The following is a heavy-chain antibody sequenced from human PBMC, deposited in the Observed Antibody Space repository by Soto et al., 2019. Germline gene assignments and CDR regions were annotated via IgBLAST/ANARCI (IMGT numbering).Heavy chain of an antibody. CDR2: ISGSGGST. Sequence: GGSLRLSCAASGFTFSSYAMSWVRQAPGKGLEWVSAISGSGGSTYYADSVKGRFTISRDNSKNTLYLQMNSLRAEDTAVYYCAKGRSPLLNWFDPWGQGIDYDFWSGPRRLDYGMDVWGQGTTVTVSS. D-gene: IGHD3-3*01. CDR3: AKGRSPLLNWFDPWGQGIDYDFWSGPRRLDYGMDV. V-gene: IGHV3-23*01. J-gene: IGHJ6*02. CDR1: GFTFSSYA.